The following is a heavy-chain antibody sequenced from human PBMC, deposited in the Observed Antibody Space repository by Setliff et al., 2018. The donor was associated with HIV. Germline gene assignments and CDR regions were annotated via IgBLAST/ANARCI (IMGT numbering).Heavy chain of an antibody. CDR1: GFNFGEYA. J-gene: IGHJ6*02. CDR2: IRTKAYSGTT. D-gene: IGHD4-4*01. Sequence: GGSLRLSCSASGFNFGEYALSWVRQAPGKGLEWVAFIRTKAYSGTTEYAASVKDRFTISRDDSKSIAYLQMNSLKTEDSAVYYCSRGVLTNNYYYYGMDVWGQGTTVTVSS. V-gene: IGHV3-49*04. CDR3: SRGVLTNNYYYYGMDV.